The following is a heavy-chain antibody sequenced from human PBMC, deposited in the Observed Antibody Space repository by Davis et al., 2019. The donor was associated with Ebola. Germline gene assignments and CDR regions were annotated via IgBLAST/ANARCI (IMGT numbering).Heavy chain of an antibody. J-gene: IGHJ4*02. V-gene: IGHV4-59*01. CDR2: IYYSGST. D-gene: IGHD3-22*01. Sequence: PSETLSLTCTVSGGSISSYYWSWIRQPPGKGLEWIGYIYYSGSTNYNPSLKSRVTISVDTSKNQFSLKLSSVTAADTAVYYCARARITMIVVVGFDYWGQGTLVTVSS. CDR3: ARARITMIVVVGFDY. CDR1: GGSISSYY.